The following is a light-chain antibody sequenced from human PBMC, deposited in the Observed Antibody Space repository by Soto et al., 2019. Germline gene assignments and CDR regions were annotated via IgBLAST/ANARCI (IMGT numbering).Light chain of an antibody. Sequence: NFMLTQPHSVSESPGKTVTISCTRRSCSITSNYVQWDQQRPGSSPSIVIYEDNQRPSGVPDRFSGSIDSSSNSASLTISGLKTEDEADYYCQSYDTDNRVFGGGTKLNVL. CDR2: EDN. CDR1: SCSITSNY. J-gene: IGLJ3*02. CDR3: QSYDTDNRV. V-gene: IGLV6-57*01.